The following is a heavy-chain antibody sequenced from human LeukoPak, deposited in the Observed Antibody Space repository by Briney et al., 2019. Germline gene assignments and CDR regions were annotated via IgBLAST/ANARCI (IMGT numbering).Heavy chain of an antibody. CDR1: GFTFSDYA. V-gene: IGHV3-23*01. D-gene: IGHD2-2*01. J-gene: IGHJ6*03. CDR3: ARVQSYCSSTSCYDVYYYYMDV. Sequence: PGGSLRLSCAASGFTFSDYAINWVRQAPGKGLEWVSSISRGGVITYYADSVKGRFTISRDNSNNTLYLHMNSLRAEDTAVYYCARVQSYCSSTSCYDVYYYYMDVWGKGTTVTVSS. CDR2: ISRGGVIT.